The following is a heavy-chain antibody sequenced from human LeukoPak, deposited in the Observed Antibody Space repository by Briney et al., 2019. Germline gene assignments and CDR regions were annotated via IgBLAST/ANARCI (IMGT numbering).Heavy chain of an antibody. Sequence: PSETLSLTCTVSGGSISSSSYYWGWIRQPPGKGLEWIGSIYYSGSTYYNPSLKSRVTISVDTSKNQFSLKLSSVTAADTAVYYCARGGYEGLGDYWGQGTLVTVSS. CDR2: IYYSGST. V-gene: IGHV4-39*07. CDR1: GGSISSSSYY. CDR3: ARGGYEGLGDY. J-gene: IGHJ4*02. D-gene: IGHD3-22*01.